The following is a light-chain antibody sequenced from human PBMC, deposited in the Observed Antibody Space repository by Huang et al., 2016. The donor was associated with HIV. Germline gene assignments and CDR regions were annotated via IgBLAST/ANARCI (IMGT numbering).Light chain of an antibody. Sequence: IQMTQSPTSLSASVGDRVSIVCRASQSITTYLNWYQQKPGKAPKLLNSSASTLHSGVPSRFSGSGSGTEFTLTIRGLQLDDFATYYCQQSYSALSSFGPGTRL. CDR1: QSITTY. CDR2: SAS. CDR3: QQSYSALSS. J-gene: IGKJ5*01. V-gene: IGKV1-39*01.